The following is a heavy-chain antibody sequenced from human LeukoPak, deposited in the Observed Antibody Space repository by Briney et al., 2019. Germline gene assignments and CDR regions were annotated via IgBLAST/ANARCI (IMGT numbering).Heavy chain of an antibody. D-gene: IGHD6-13*01. V-gene: IGHV1-69*01. J-gene: IGHJ4*02. Sequence: GSSVKVSCKASGGTFSSYAISWVRQAPGQGLEWMGGIIPIFGTANYAQKFQGRVTITADESTSTAYMELSSLRSEDTAVYYCAREGPRIAAAPNLLDYWGQGTLVTVSS. CDR1: GGTFSSYA. CDR2: IIPIFGTA. CDR3: AREGPRIAAAPNLLDY.